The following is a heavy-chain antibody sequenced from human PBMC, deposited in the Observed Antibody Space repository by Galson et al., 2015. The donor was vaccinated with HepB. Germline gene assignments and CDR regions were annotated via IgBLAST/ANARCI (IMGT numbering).Heavy chain of an antibody. J-gene: IGHJ3*02. Sequence: SLRLSCAASGFTFSSYSMNWVRQAPGKGLEWVSYISSSSSTIYYADSVKGRFTISRDNAKNSLYLQMNSLRDEDTAVYYCARDAMVVVVGTGAFDIWGQGTMVTVSS. CDR1: GFTFSSYS. CDR2: ISSSSSTI. D-gene: IGHD3-22*01. V-gene: IGHV3-48*02. CDR3: ARDAMVVVVGTGAFDI.